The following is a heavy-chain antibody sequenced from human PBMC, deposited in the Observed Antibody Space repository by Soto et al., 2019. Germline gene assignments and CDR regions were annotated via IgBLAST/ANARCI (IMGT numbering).Heavy chain of an antibody. CDR2: ISNSGNT. Sequence: LSLTCSVSGGSISNNFYYWTWIRQPPGKDLEWIGYISNSGNTAYNPSLNSRGTISVDKPKNQFSLKLSSVTAADTAVYYCTRRFSYGSGKYGIDLWGQGTTVTV. CDR1: GGSISNNFYY. V-gene: IGHV4-61*05. J-gene: IGHJ6*02. D-gene: IGHD3-10*01. CDR3: TRRFSYGSGKYGIDL.